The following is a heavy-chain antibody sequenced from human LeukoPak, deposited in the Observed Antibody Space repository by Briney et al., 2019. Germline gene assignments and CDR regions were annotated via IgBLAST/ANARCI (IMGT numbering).Heavy chain of an antibody. CDR2: INHSGST. CDR3: ASAALNSSSWYGKEYYFDY. Sequence: SETPSLTCAVYGGSFSGYYWSWIRQPPGKGLEWIGEINHSGSTNYNPSLKSRVTISVDTSKNQFSLKLSSVTAADTAVYYCASAALNSSSWYGKEYYFDYWGQGTLVTVS. V-gene: IGHV4-34*01. J-gene: IGHJ4*02. CDR1: GGSFSGYY. D-gene: IGHD6-13*01.